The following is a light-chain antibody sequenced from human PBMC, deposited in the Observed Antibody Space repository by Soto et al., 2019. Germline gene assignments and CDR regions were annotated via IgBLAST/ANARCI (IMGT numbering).Light chain of an antibody. J-gene: IGKJ2*01. CDR2: GAS. CDR1: QSVDSAF. V-gene: IGKV3-20*01. Sequence: EIVLAQSPGVLSLSPGDRATLSCRASQSVDSAFFAWYQQKSGQAPRLLIYGASNRVTGIPGRFSGSGSGTDFTLTITRLEPEDFAVYYCQQYNSGPYTFGQGTKLEIK. CDR3: QQYNSGPYT.